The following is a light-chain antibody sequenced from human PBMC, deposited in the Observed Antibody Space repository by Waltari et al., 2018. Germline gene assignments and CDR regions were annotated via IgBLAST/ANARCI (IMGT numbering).Light chain of an antibody. CDR3: QHLNDYPIT. J-gene: IGKJ5*01. CDR2: TAS. V-gene: IGKV1-9*01. Sequence: DIQLTQSPSFLSASVGDRVTITCRASQGIGSYLAWYQQKPGKAPKLLIYTASTLQSGVPSRFSGSGSVTEVTLTISSLQPEDFATYYCQHLNDYPITFGQGTRLEIK. CDR1: QGIGSY.